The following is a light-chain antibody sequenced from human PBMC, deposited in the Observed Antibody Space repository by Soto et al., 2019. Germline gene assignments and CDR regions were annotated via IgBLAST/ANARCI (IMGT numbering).Light chain of an antibody. V-gene: IGKV1-5*01. J-gene: IGKJ1*01. Sequence: DIQMTQSPSTLSASVGDRVTITCRASQSISSWLAWYQQKPGKAPKLLINDASSLESGVPSRFSGSGSGTEFTLTISSLQPDDFATYYCQQYNSYSPWTFGQGTKVDIK. CDR2: DAS. CDR3: QQYNSYSPWT. CDR1: QSISSW.